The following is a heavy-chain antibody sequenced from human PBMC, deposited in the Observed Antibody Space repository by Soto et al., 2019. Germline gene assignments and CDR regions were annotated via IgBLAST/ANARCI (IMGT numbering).Heavy chain of an antibody. D-gene: IGHD1-1*01. Sequence: GGSLRLSCAASGVNFSTSAMTWVRQTPGKGLEWVSSITGSGRDTYYADSVKGRFTVSRDNSKKTLYLQMDSLRAEDTAIYYCTTVFEYWGQGTLVTVSS. CDR2: ITGSGRDT. J-gene: IGHJ4*02. CDR3: TTVFEY. V-gene: IGHV3-23*01. CDR1: GVNFSTSA.